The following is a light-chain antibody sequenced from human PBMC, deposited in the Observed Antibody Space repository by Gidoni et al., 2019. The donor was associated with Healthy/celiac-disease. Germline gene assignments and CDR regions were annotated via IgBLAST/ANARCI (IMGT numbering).Light chain of an antibody. CDR1: QSVSSSY. V-gene: IGKV3-20*01. CDR3: QQYGSSALT. CDR2: GAS. Sequence: ELVLTQSPGTLSLSPGERATLSCRASQSVSSSYLDWYQQKPGQAPRLLIYGASSRATGIPDRFSGSGSGTDFTLTISRLEPEDFAVYYCQQYGSSALTFGGGTKVEIK. J-gene: IGKJ4*01.